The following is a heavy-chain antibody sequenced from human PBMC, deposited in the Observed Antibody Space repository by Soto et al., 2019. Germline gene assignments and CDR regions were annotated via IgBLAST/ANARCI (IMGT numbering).Heavy chain of an antibody. J-gene: IGHJ4*02. V-gene: IGHV3-48*01. CDR2: ISSSSSTI. D-gene: IGHD3-22*01. Sequence: GGSLRLSCAASGFTFSSYSMNWVRQAPGKGLEWVSYISSSSSTIYYADSVKGRFTISRDNAKNSLYLQMNSLRAEDMALYYCAREGRDSYDSSGYYLLYWGQGTLVTVSS. CDR1: GFTFSSYS. CDR3: AREGRDSYDSSGYYLLY.